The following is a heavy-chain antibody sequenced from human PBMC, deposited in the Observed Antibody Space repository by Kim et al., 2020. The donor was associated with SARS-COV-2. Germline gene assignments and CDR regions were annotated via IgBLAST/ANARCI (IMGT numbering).Heavy chain of an antibody. D-gene: IGHD6-19*01. CDR3: AKVRKDYSSGWFPPPYFDY. CDR1: GFTFSSYA. J-gene: IGHJ4*02. Sequence: GGSLRLSCAASGFTFSSYAMSWVRQAPGKGLEWVSAISGSGGSTYYADSVKGRFTISRDNSKNTLYLQMNSLRAEDTAVYYCAKVRKDYSSGWFPPPYFDYWGQGTLVTVSS. V-gene: IGHV3-23*01. CDR2: ISGSGGST.